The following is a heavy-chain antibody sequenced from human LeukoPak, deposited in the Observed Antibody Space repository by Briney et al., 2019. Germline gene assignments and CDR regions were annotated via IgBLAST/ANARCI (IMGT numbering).Heavy chain of an antibody. CDR3: ARDDGSWYGEDFDY. J-gene: IGHJ4*02. D-gene: IGHD6-13*01. Sequence: GGSLRLSCAASGFTFSSYSMNWVRQAPGKGLEWVSYISSSSSTIYYADSVKGRFTISRDNAKNSLYLQMNSLRAEDTAVYYCARDDGSWYGEDFDYWGQGTLVTVSS. CDR2: ISSSSSTI. V-gene: IGHV3-48*04. CDR1: GFTFSSYS.